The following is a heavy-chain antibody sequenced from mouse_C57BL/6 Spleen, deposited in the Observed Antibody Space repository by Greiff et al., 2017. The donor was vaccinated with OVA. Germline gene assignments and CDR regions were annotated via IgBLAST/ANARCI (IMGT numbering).Heavy chain of an antibody. CDR3: ARPTTSGMDY. CDR1: GFTFSSYG. J-gene: IGHJ4*01. CDR2: ISSGGSYT. V-gene: IGHV5-6*01. D-gene: IGHD1-1*01. Sequence: EVKVVESGGDLVKPGGSLKLSCAASGFTFSSYGMSWVRQTPDKRLEWVATISSGGSYTYYPDSVKGRFTISRDNAKNTLYLQMSSLKSEDTAMYYCARPTTSGMDYWGQGTSVTVSS.